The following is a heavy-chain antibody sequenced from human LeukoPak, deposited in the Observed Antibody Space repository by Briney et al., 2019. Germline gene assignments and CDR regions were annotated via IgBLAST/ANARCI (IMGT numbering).Heavy chain of an antibody. CDR1: GFTFSSYA. D-gene: IGHD3-22*01. CDR2: ISSNGGST. J-gene: IGHJ4*02. V-gene: IGHV3-64*01. Sequence: GGSLRLSCAASGFTFSSYAMPWVRQAPGKGLKYVSAISSNGGSTYYANSVKGRFTISRDNSKNTLYLQMGSLRAEDMAVYYCARGGAYYYDSSGYYFDYWGQGTLVTVSS. CDR3: ARGGAYYYDSSGYYFDY.